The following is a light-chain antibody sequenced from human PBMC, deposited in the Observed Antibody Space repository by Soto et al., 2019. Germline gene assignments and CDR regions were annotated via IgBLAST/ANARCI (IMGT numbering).Light chain of an antibody. CDR1: QSVLYSSNNKNY. Sequence: DIVMTQSPDSLAVSLGERATINCKSSQSVLYSSNNKNYLAWYQQKPGQPPKVLIYWASTRESGVPDRFSGSGSGTDLTLTISSLQAEDVAVYYCQQYYTTPWTFGQGTKVEIK. CDR2: WAS. V-gene: IGKV4-1*01. J-gene: IGKJ1*01. CDR3: QQYYTTPWT.